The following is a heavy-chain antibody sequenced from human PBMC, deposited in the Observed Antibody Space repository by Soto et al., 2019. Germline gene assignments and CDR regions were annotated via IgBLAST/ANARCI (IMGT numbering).Heavy chain of an antibody. V-gene: IGHV5-10-1*01. J-gene: IGHJ5*02. CDR1: GYSFTSNW. CDR2: IDPSDSYT. CDR3: ARIVLVPAAQEDP. Sequence: PGESLKISCKGSGYSFTSNWISWVRQMPGKGLEWMGRIDPSDSYTNYSPSFQGHVTISADKSISTAYLQWSSLKASDTAMYYCARIVLVPAAQEDPWGQGTQVTVSS. D-gene: IGHD2-2*01.